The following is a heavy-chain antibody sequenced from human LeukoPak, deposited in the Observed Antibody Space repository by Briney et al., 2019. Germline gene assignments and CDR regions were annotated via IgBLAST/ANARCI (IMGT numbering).Heavy chain of an antibody. D-gene: IGHD3-10*01. Sequence: ASVKASCKASGYTFTIYDINWVRQPPGQGLDWMGWMNPNSGNTGYAQKFQGRVTMTRNTSISTAYMELSSLRSEDTAVYYCARGSSDLWFGELLYHYWGQGTLVTVSS. CDR3: ARGSSDLWFGELLYHY. CDR2: MNPNSGNT. V-gene: IGHV1-8*01. CDR1: GYTFTIYD. J-gene: IGHJ4*02.